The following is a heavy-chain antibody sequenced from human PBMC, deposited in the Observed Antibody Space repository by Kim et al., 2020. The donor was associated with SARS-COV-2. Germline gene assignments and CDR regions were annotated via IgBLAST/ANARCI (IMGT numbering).Heavy chain of an antibody. Sequence: GGSLRLSCAASGFRFSSYGMHWARQAPGKGLEWVALIDYERSNTYYAGSVKGRFTISRDNSKNTLYLHMTSLRVEDTAVYYCVRDPGIALSGSWSLNIWGQGTLVTVSS. D-gene: IGHD6-13*01. CDR1: GFRFSSYG. V-gene: IGHV3-33*01. CDR3: VRDPGIALSGSWSLNI. J-gene: IGHJ3*02. CDR2: IDYERSNT.